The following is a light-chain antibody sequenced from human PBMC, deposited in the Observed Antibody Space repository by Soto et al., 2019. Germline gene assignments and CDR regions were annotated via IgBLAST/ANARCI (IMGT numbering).Light chain of an antibody. Sequence: DIQMTQSPSSLSASVGDTVTITCRASQSIGKHLNWYQQKPGKAPKFLIYSVSSLQSGVPSRFSGSGSGTDFTLTINSLQREDFATYYCQQGYSSAITFGQGTRLEI. V-gene: IGKV1-39*01. CDR2: SVS. CDR1: QSIGKH. J-gene: IGKJ5*01. CDR3: QQGYSSAIT.